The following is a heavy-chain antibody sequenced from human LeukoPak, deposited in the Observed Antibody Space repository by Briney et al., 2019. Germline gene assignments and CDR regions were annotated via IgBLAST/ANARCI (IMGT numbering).Heavy chain of an antibody. Sequence: GGSLRLSCAASGFTFSDYYMSWIRQVPGKGLEWISYISSSGSSIYYAGSVKGRFTISRDNAKNSLYLQMNSLRAEDTAVYYCARAHPGDYSDFQFDYWGQGTLVTVSS. D-gene: IGHD4-11*01. J-gene: IGHJ4*02. CDR2: ISSSGSSI. V-gene: IGHV3-11*04. CDR1: GFTFSDYY. CDR3: ARAHPGDYSDFQFDY.